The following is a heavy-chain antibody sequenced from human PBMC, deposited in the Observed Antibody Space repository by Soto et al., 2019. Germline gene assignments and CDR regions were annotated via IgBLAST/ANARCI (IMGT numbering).Heavy chain of an antibody. V-gene: IGHV4-39*01. Sequence: PSTTLALTRTVYGGSSNSTRHSWGWVRQPQRKGLEWIGSIFYTGRAYYTPSLKSRVTISVDTSKNQFSLTLSSLTAADTAVYYCARSTLTHDYVRQTWREVGDSLDVWGRGTSVT. CDR2: IFYTGRA. CDR1: GGSSNSTRHS. D-gene: IGHD3-10*02. CDR3: ARSTLTHDYVRQTWREVGDSLDV. J-gene: IGHJ3*01.